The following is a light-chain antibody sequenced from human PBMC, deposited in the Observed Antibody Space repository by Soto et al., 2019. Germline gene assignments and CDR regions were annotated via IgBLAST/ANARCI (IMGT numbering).Light chain of an antibody. V-gene: IGKV3-20*01. CDR1: QRVSSH. CDR3: QQYDNSPIT. J-gene: IGKJ5*01. Sequence: ETVMTQSPVTLSVSPGDTATLSFRASQRVSSHLAWYQQKPGQAPRLLIYDASNRATGIPDRFSGTGSGTDFTLTISRLEPEDFAVYYCQQYDNSPITFGQGTRLEIK. CDR2: DAS.